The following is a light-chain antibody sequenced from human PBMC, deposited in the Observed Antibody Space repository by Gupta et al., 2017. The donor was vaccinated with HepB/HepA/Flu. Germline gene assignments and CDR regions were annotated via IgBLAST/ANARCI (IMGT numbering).Light chain of an antibody. CDR3: QSYDSSLSGSLV. CDR2: GNS. J-gene: IGLJ3*02. V-gene: IGLV1-40*01. CDR1: SSNIGAGYD. Sequence: QSVLTQPPSVSGAPGPRAPIPCPGRSSNIGAGYDVHWYQQLPGTAPKLLIYGNSNRPSGVPDRFSGSKSGTSASLAITGLQAEDEADYYCQSYDSSLSGSLVFGGGTKLTVL.